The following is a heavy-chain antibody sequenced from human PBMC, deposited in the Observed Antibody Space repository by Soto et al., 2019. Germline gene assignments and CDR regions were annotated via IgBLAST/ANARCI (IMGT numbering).Heavy chain of an antibody. V-gene: IGHV4-4*02. CDR3: ARESYNESNVGYFDL. J-gene: IGHJ2*01. Sequence: QVQLQESGPGLVKPSGTLSLTCAVSRGSISSSNWWSWVRKSPGKGLEWIGAMYHTGITNYSPSLKSRVTMSVDKSKNQFSLKLSSVAAADTAVYYCARESYNESNVGYFDLWGRGTLVSVSS. CDR2: MYHTGIT. D-gene: IGHD1-1*01. CDR1: RGSISSSNW.